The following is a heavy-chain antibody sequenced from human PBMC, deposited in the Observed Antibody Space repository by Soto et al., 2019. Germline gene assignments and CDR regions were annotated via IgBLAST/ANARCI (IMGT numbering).Heavy chain of an antibody. CDR3: ARGHRLRYFDWHLYYYGMDV. D-gene: IGHD3-9*01. Sequence: ASVKVSCKTSGYTFTGYYMHWVRQAPGQGLEWMGWINPNSGGTNYAQKFQGWVTMTRDTSISTAYMELSRLGSDDTAVYYCARGHRLRYFDWHLYYYGMDVWGQGTTVTVSS. V-gene: IGHV1-2*04. CDR1: GYTFTGYY. CDR2: INPNSGGT. J-gene: IGHJ6*02.